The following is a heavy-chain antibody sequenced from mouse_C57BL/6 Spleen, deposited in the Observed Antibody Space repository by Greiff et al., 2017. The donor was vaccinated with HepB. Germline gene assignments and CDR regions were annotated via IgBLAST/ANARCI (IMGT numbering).Heavy chain of an antibody. CDR1: GYTFTSYW. CDR2: IDPSDSYT. Sequence: QVQLQQPGAELVRPGTSVKLSCKASGYTFTSYWMHWVKQMPGQGLEWIGVIDPSDSYTNYNQKFKGKATLTVDTSSSTAYMQLSSLTSEDSAVYYCARSLTVGEDYFDYWGQGTTLTVSS. J-gene: IGHJ2*01. D-gene: IGHD1-1*01. CDR3: ARSLTVGEDYFDY. V-gene: IGHV1-59*01.